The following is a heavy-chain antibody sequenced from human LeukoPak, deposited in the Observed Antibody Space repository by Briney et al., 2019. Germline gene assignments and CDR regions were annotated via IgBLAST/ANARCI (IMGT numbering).Heavy chain of an antibody. CDR2: FYYTGNI. CDR3: AKDVGS. CDR1: GGSISSSTYY. Sequence: SETLSLTCAVSGGSISSSTYYWGWIRQPPGKGLEWIGTFYYTGNIYYNPSLKSRVTISADTSKNQFSLRLTSVTAADRAVYYCAKDVGSWGQGTLVTVPS. V-gene: IGHV4-39*07. J-gene: IGHJ4*02.